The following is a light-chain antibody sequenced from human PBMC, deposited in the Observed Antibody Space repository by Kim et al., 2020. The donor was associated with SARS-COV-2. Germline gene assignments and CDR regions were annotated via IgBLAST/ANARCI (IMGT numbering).Light chain of an antibody. Sequence: DVQMTQFPSTLSASVGDRVTITCRASQSISTFLAWYQQKPGKAPKLLMYDASTLESGVPSRFSGSGSATEFTLTISNLQPDDFATYYCQQYDTDVVTFGGGTKVDIK. V-gene: IGKV1-5*01. J-gene: IGKJ4*01. CDR2: DAS. CDR1: QSISTF. CDR3: QQYDTDVVT.